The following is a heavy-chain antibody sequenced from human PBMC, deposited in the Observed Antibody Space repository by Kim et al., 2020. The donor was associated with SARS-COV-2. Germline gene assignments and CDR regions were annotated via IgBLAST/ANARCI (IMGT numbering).Heavy chain of an antibody. J-gene: IGHJ4*02. CDR3: ARETLGSGSYFDY. Sequence: YSPSLKSRVTISVDTSKNQFSLKLSSVTAADTAVYYCARETLGSGSYFDYWGQGTLVTVSS. D-gene: IGHD1-26*01. V-gene: IGHV4-59*01.